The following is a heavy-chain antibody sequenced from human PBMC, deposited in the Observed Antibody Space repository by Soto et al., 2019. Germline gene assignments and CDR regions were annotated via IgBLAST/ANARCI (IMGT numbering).Heavy chain of an antibody. D-gene: IGHD6-13*01. CDR3: ARRRGQQLVLGYFDY. CDR1: GYTFTSYG. Sequence: ASVKVSCKASGYTFTSYGISWVRQAPGQGLEWMGWISAYNGNTNYAQKLQGRVTMTTDTSTSTAYMELRSLRSDDTAVYYCARRRGQQLVLGYFDYWGQGTLVTVSS. CDR2: ISAYNGNT. J-gene: IGHJ4*02. V-gene: IGHV1-18*01.